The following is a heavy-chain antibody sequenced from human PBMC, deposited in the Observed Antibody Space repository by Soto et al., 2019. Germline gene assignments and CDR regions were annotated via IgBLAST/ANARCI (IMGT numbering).Heavy chain of an antibody. V-gene: IGHV1-3*01. CDR3: AGGRGVRGITTSLSHEC. Sequence: ASVKVSCKTSGYTFTTYAMHWVRQARGQRLEWMGWINAGGGDTKYSQRFQGGVTISRDTSVSEVYMELSRLTPEDTVVYYCAGGRGVRGITTSLSHECWVRRTLGTVAS. J-gene: IGHJ4*02. D-gene: IGHD3-10*01. CDR2: INAGGGDT. CDR1: GYTFTTYA.